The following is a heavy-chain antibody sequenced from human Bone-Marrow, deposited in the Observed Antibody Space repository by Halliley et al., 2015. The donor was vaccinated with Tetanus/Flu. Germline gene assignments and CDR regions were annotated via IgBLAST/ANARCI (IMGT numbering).Heavy chain of an antibody. CDR3: ATLDLLGGVSDV. J-gene: IGHJ4*02. Sequence: QMQLVQSGAEVKKAGSTVKVSCKTSRATFSSNTFTWVRQAPGQGLEWMGANIPTLRTTNYAQRFQGRVTITADRSSSTSFMGLSGLTPEYTAVYFCATLDLLGGVSDVWGPGTLVSVSS. CDR1: RATFSSNT. D-gene: IGHD1-26*01. CDR2: NIPTLRTT. V-gene: IGHV1-69*06.